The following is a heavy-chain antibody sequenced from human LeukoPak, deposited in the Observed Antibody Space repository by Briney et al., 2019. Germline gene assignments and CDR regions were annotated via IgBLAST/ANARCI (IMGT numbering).Heavy chain of an antibody. CDR1: GFTFDNYG. J-gene: IGHJ6*03. CDR3: ARTTVTDFYYYYYMDV. D-gene: IGHD4-17*01. V-gene: IGHV3-20*04. Sequence: GGSLRLSCAASGFTFDNYGMSWVRQVPGKGVEWVSSINGNGDSTGYADSVKGRFTISRDNAKNSLYLQMNSLRAEDTALYYCARTTVTDFYYYYYMDVWGTGTTVTVSS. CDR2: INGNGDST.